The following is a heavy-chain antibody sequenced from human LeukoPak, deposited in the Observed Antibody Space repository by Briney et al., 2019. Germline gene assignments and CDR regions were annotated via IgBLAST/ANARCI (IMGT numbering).Heavy chain of an antibody. CDR2: INAGNGNT. D-gene: IGHD1-26*01. V-gene: IGHV1-3*01. J-gene: IGHJ4*02. CDR1: GYTFTSYA. CDR3: ARVESIVGATTFDY. Sequence: ASVKVSCKASGYTFTSYAMHWVRQAPGQRLEWMGWINAGNGNTKYSQKFQGRVTITRDTSASTAYMELSSLRSEDPAVYYCARVESIVGATTFDYWGQGTLVTVSS.